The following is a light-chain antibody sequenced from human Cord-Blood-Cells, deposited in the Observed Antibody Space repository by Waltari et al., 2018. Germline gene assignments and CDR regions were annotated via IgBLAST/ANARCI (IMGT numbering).Light chain of an antibody. CDR1: QDISNY. J-gene: IGKJ4*01. CDR2: DAS. CDR3: QQYDNLPLT. Sequence: DIQMNPSPSSLSAFVGDRVTITCQASQDISNYLNWDHQKPGKAPKLLIYDASNLETGVPSRFSGSGSGTDFTFTISSLQPEDIATYYCQQYDNLPLTFGGGTKVEIK. V-gene: IGKV1-33*01.